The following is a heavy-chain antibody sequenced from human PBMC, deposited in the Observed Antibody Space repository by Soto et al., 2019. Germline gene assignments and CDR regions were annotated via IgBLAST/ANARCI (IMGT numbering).Heavy chain of an antibody. D-gene: IGHD6-13*01. CDR2: FDPEDGET. J-gene: IGHJ6*03. Sequence: ASVKVSCKASGYTFTSCAMHWVRQAHGQRLEWMGGFDPEDGETIYAQKFQGRVTMTEDTSTDTAYMELSSLRSEDTAVYYCATSSPYHYYYYYMDVWGKGTTVTVSS. V-gene: IGHV1-24*01. CDR1: GYTFTSCA. CDR3: ATSSPYHYYYYYMDV.